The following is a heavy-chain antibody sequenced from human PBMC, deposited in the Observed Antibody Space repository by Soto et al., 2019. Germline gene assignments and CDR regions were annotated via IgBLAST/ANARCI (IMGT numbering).Heavy chain of an antibody. J-gene: IGHJ6*02. D-gene: IGHD1-26*01. CDR1: GFTFSSHA. Sequence: GGSLRLSCAASGFTFSSHAMHWVRQAPGKGLEWVAVISYDGSNKYYADSVKGRFTISRDNSKNTLYLQMNSLRAEDTAVYYCARELRADELRHYYYYGMDVWGQGTTVTVSS. V-gene: IGHV3-30-3*01. CDR2: ISYDGSNK. CDR3: ARELRADELRHYYYYGMDV.